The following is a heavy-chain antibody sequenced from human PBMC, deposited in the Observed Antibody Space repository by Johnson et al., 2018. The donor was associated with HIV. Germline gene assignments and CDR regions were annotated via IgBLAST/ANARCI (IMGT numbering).Heavy chain of an antibody. Sequence: QVQLVESGGGVVQPGRSLRLSCAASGFTFSSYGMHWVRQAPGKGLEWVAVILYDGSNKYYADSVTGRFTISRDNAKRTLYLQMNSLRAEDTAVYYCARDGGWLDACDIWGQGTMVTVSS. CDR3: ARDGGWLDACDI. J-gene: IGHJ3*02. CDR2: ILYDGSNK. CDR1: GFTFSSYG. D-gene: IGHD6-19*01. V-gene: IGHV3-30*03.